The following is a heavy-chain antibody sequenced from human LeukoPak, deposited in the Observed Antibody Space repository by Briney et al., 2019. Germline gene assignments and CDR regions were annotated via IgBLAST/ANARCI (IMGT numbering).Heavy chain of an antibody. Sequence: PGGSLRLSCAASGFTFSGYSVNWVRQAPGKGLEWVSSISSSSSYIYYADSVKGRFTISRDNAKNSLYLQMNSLRAEDTAVYYCASEAPHGGFDYWGQGTLVTVSS. CDR3: ASEAPHGGFDY. CDR1: GFTFSGYS. CDR2: ISSSSSYI. D-gene: IGHD3-10*01. V-gene: IGHV3-21*01. J-gene: IGHJ4*02.